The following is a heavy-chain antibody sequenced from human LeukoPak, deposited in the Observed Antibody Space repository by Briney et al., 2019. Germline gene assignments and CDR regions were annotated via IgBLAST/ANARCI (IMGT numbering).Heavy chain of an antibody. CDR3: ARHGGSYSFDY. CDR2: IYTSGST. CDR1: GGSLSSYY. J-gene: IGHJ4*02. V-gene: IGHV4-4*07. D-gene: IGHD1-26*01. Sequence: SETLSLTCTVSGGSLSSYYWSWIRQPAGKGLEWIGRIYTSGSTNYNPSLRGRVTMSVDTSKNQFSLKLNSVTAADTAVYYCARHGGSYSFDYWGQGTLVTVSS.